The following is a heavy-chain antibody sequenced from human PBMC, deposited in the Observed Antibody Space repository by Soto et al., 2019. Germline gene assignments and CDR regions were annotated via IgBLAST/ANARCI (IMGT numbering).Heavy chain of an antibody. J-gene: IGHJ4*02. CDR3: AKYNY. CDR2: ITWNGGSI. D-gene: IGHD1-1*01. V-gene: IGHV3-9*01. CDR1: GFTFDDYA. Sequence: VQLVESGGGVVQPGRSLRLSCAASGFTFDDYAMHWVRQAPGKGLEWVSGITWNGGSIGYADSVKGRFTISRDNAKNSLYLQMNSLRAEDTALYYCAKYNYWGQGTLVTVSS.